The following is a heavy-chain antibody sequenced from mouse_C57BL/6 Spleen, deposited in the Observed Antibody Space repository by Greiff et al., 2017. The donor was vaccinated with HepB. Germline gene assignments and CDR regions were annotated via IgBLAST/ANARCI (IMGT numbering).Heavy chain of an antibody. CDR1: GYTFTDYY. CDR3: ARSDYGSSSWFAY. J-gene: IGHJ3*01. D-gene: IGHD1-1*01. Sequence: EVQLQQSGPVLVKPGASVKMSCKASGYTFTDYYMNWVKQSHGKSLEWIGVINPYNGGTSYNQKFKGKATLTVDKSSSTAYMELTSLTSEDSAVYYCARSDYGSSSWFAYWGQRTLVTVSA. CDR2: INPYNGGT. V-gene: IGHV1-19*01.